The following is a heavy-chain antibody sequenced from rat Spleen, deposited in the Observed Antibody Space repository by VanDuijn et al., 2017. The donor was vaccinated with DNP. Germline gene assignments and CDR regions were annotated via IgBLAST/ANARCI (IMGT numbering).Heavy chain of an antibody. Sequence: EVQVLESGGGLVQPGNSLKLSCVTSGFTFSTAWMYWFRQFPEKRLEWVARIKAKSNNYATDYTESVKGRFTISRDDSKSSIYLQMNNLKEEDTAIYYCASYYGYNYFAMDAWGQGTSVTVSS. CDR1: GFTFSTAW. CDR3: ASYYGYNYFAMDA. J-gene: IGHJ4*01. D-gene: IGHD1-9*01. V-gene: IGHV6-6*01. CDR2: IKAKSNNYAT.